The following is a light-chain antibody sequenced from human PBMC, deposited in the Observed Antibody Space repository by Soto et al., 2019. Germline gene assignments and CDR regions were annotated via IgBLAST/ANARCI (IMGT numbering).Light chain of an antibody. Sequence: AIQMTQSPSSLSASVGDTVTITCRASQAIRGDLGWYQQKPGKAPKLLIYGASTFESRVPSRFGGSGSGTDFSLTISGLQSEDFATYYCLQDNDYPWTFGQGTKVEI. J-gene: IGKJ1*01. CDR3: LQDNDYPWT. V-gene: IGKV1-6*01. CDR2: GAS. CDR1: QAIRGD.